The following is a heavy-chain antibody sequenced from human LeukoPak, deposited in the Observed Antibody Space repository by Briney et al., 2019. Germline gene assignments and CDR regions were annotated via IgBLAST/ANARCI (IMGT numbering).Heavy chain of an antibody. V-gene: IGHV1-69*05. J-gene: IGHJ1*01. CDR3: ARSDCSSTSCYRVEYFQH. CDR2: IIPIFGTA. Sequence: SVKVSCKASGGTFSSYAISWVRQAPGQGLEWMGGIIPIFGTANYAQKFQGRVTITTDESTSTAYMELSSLRSEDTAVYYCARSDCSSTSCYRVEYFQHWGRGTLVTVSS. D-gene: IGHD2-2*02. CDR1: GGTFSSYA.